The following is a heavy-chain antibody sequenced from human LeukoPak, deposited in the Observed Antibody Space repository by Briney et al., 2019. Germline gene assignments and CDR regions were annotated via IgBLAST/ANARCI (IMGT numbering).Heavy chain of an antibody. Sequence: GASVKVSCKASGYTFTSYYMHWVRQAPGQGLEWMGIINPSGGSTSYAQKFQGRVTMTRDTSTSTVYMELSSLRSEDTAMYYCARVAGYCSGGSCYSSQQYDAFDIWGQGTMVTVSS. D-gene: IGHD2-15*01. CDR1: GYTFTSYY. CDR3: ARVAGYCSGGSCYSSQQYDAFDI. V-gene: IGHV1-46*01. CDR2: INPSGGST. J-gene: IGHJ3*02.